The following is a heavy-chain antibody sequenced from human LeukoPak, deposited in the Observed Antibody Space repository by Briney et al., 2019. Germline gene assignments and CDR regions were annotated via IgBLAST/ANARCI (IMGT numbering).Heavy chain of an antibody. CDR3: ARGLSGYASSLGY. CDR2: INGDGSST. D-gene: IGHD6-6*01. J-gene: IGHJ4*02. Sequence: GGSLRLSCAASGFTFSSYWMHRVRQAPGKGLVWVSRINGDGSSTSYADSVRGRFSISRDKAKNTLYLQMNSLRAEDTAVYYCARGLSGYASSLGYWGQGTLVTVSA. V-gene: IGHV3-74*01. CDR1: GFTFSSYW.